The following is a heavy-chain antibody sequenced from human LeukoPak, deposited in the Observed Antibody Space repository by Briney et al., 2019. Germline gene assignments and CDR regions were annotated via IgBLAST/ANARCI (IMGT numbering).Heavy chain of an antibody. V-gene: IGHV3-23*01. Sequence: GGSLRLSCAASGFNLSSYVMTWVRQAPGKGLEWVSTIKGTGRKTFYADSVKGRFTISRDNSKNTLYLQMNSLRAEDTAVYYCAKGASFTEYYYDSSGYYDYWGQGTLVTVSS. CDR2: IKGTGRKT. CDR3: AKGASFTEYYYDSSGYYDY. J-gene: IGHJ4*02. CDR1: GFNLSSYV. D-gene: IGHD3-22*01.